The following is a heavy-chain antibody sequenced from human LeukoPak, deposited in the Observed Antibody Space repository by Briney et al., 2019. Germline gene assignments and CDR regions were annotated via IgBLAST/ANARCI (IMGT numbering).Heavy chain of an antibody. Sequence: ASVTVSCKASGYTFTSSYINWVRQAPGQRLEWMGWISAYNGRTNYAQKFQGRVTMTTDSSTSTAYMDPTSLRSDDTAVYYCARGGTYYPCIDYWGQGTLVTVSS. CDR1: GYTFTSSY. V-gene: IGHV1-18*01. CDR2: ISAYNGRT. CDR3: ARGGTYYPCIDY. J-gene: IGHJ4*02. D-gene: IGHD1-26*01.